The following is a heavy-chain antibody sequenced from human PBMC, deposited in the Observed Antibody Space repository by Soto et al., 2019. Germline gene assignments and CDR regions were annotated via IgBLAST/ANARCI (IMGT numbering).Heavy chain of an antibody. CDR2: INAGNGNT. CDR3: ERAAGQNGYYYGMDV. V-gene: IGHV1-3*01. CDR1: GYTFTSDA. D-gene: IGHD2-15*01. J-gene: IGHJ6*02. Sequence: ASVKFSCKASGYTFTSDAMHWLRQAPGQRLEWMGLINAGNGNTKYSQKFQGRVTITADESTSTAYMELSSLRSEDTAVYYCERAAGQNGYYYGMDVWGQGTTVTVSS.